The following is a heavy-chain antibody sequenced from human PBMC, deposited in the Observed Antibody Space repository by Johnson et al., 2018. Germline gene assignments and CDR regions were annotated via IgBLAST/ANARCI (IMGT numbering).Heavy chain of an antibody. V-gene: IGHV3-7*01. D-gene: IGHD1-7*01. J-gene: IGHJ6*02. CDR1: GFTFSSYW. CDR2: IKHDGSET. CDR3: ARILELEPHHFCMDA. Sequence: VQLVESGGGLVQPGRSLRLSCAASGFTFSSYWMSWVRQAPGKGLEWVANIKHDGSETYYLDSVKGRFTIFRDNAKNSLYLQRNSLRAEDPALYYCARILELEPHHFCMDAWGQGTTVTVSS.